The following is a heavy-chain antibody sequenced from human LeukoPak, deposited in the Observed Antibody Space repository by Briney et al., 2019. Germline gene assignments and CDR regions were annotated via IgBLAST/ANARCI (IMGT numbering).Heavy chain of an antibody. CDR3: HFKYCSSSTCFYYFDY. CDR1: GFTVSSNY. J-gene: IGHJ4*02. Sequence: GGSLRLSCAASGFTVSSNYMSWVRQAPGKGLEWVSVIYSGGSTYYADSVKGRFTISRDNSKNTLYLQMNSLRAEDTAVYYCHFKYCSSSTCFYYFDYWGQGTLVTVSS. D-gene: IGHD2-2*01. V-gene: IGHV3-66*01. CDR2: IYSGGST.